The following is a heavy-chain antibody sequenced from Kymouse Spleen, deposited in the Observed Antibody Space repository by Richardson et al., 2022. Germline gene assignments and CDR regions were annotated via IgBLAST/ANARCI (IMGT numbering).Heavy chain of an antibody. CDR1: GGSISSYY. D-gene: IGHD1-7*01. J-gene: IGHJ4*02. CDR3: ASSTGTTSLDY. V-gene: IGHV4-59*01. Sequence: QVQLQESGPGLVKPSETLSLTCTVSGGSISSYYWSWIRQPPGKGLEWIGYIYYSGSTNYNPSLKSRVTISVDTSKNQFSLKLSSVTAADTAVYYCASSTGTTSLDYWGQGTLVTVSS. CDR2: IYYSGST.